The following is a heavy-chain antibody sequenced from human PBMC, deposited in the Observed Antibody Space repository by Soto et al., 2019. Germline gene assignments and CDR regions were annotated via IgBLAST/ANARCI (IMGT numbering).Heavy chain of an antibody. Sequence: EVHLLESGGGLVQSGGSLRLSCAASGFTFSSCAMTWVRQAPGKGLEWVSEVSGGADYTYYADSVKGRFTISRDNSKNTLSLQMNSLRAEDTAVYYCANEGGDYNYYYLDVWGKGTTVTVSS. CDR3: ANEGGDYNYYYLDV. CDR1: GFTFSSCA. V-gene: IGHV3-23*01. CDR2: VSGGADYT. D-gene: IGHD4-17*01. J-gene: IGHJ6*03.